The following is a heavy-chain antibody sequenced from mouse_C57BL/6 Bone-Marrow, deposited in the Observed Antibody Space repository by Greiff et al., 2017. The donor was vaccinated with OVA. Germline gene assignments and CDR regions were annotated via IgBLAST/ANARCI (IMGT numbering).Heavy chain of an antibody. CDR2: ISSGGSYT. V-gene: IGHV5-6*01. CDR3: ARQGGSSDY. Sequence: EVQVVESGGDLVKPGGSLKLSCAASGFTFSSYGMSWVRQTPDKRLEWVATISSGGSYTYYPDSVKGRFTISRDNAKNTLYLQMSSLKSEDTAMYYCARQGGSSDYWGQGTTLTVSS. CDR1: GFTFSSYG. J-gene: IGHJ2*01. D-gene: IGHD1-1*01.